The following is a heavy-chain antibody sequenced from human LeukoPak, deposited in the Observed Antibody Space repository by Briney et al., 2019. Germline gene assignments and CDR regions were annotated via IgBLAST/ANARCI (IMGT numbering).Heavy chain of an antibody. CDR1: GLTFSSYW. CDR2: IKYDASET. J-gene: IGHJ4*02. V-gene: IGHV3-7*04. Sequence: GGSLRLSCAASGLTFSSYWMTWVPQAPGKGLEWVATIKYDASETYYVDSVRGRFSISRDNAKNSLYLQMNSLRAEDTAVYYCARDSTLSNYWGQGTLVTVSS. CDR3: ARDSTLSNY. D-gene: IGHD3-16*01.